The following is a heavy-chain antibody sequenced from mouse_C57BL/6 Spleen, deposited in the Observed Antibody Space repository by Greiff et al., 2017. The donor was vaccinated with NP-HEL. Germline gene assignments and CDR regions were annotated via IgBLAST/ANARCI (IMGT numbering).Heavy chain of an antibody. CDR1: GFSLTSYG. Sequence: QVQLQQSGPGLVQPSQSLSITCTVSGFSLTSYGVHWVRQSPGKGLEWLGVLWSGGSTDYNAAFISRLSISKDNSKSQVFFKMNSLQADDTAIYYCAAPYYYGSSHSYWYVDVWGTGTTVTVSS. J-gene: IGHJ1*03. CDR3: AAPYYYGSSHSYWYVDV. D-gene: IGHD1-1*01. V-gene: IGHV2-2*01. CDR2: LWSGGST.